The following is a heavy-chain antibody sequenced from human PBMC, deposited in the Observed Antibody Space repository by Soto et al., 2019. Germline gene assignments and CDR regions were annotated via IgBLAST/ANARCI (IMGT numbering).Heavy chain of an antibody. D-gene: IGHD2-15*01. CDR3: ARDLMHTCSPDSWFDH. V-gene: IGHV1-18*04. J-gene: IGHJ5*02. CDR1: GFNFISYG. CDR2: ISGYDGKT. Sequence: ASVKVSCKASGFNFISYGINWVRQAPGQGLEWMGWISGYDGKTVYAHSVQDRVTMTTDATTGTAYMELRGLRSADTAIYYCARDLMHTCSPDSWFDHWGQVTLATVSS.